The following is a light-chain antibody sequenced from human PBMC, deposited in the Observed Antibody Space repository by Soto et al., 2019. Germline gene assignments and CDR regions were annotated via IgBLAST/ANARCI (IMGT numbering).Light chain of an antibody. J-gene: IGLJ3*02. CDR1: SSDVGGYNY. Sequence: QSVLTQPASVSGSPGQSITISCTGTSSDVGGYNYVSWYQQHPVKAPKLMIYEVSNRPSGVSNRFSGSKSGNTASLTISGLQAEDEADYYCSSYTSSSTQVFGGGTKLTVL. CDR3: SSYTSSSTQV. V-gene: IGLV2-14*01. CDR2: EVS.